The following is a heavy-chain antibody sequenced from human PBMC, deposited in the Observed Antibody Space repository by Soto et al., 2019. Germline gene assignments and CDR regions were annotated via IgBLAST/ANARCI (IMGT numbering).Heavy chain of an antibody. V-gene: IGHV4-39*02. CDR3: AILSHYGDPNALF. CDR1: GDSISSSKYY. D-gene: IGHD4-17*01. CDR2: IYYSGST. J-gene: IGHJ2*01. Sequence: SETLSLTCTFSGDSISSSKYYWGWIRQPPGKGLEWIGSIYYSGSTYYNSSLKSRVTISVDTSKNHFSLKLTSVTAADTAVYYCAILSHYGDPNALFWG.